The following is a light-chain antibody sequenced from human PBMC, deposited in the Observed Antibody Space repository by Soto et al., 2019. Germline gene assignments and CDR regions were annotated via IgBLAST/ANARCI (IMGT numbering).Light chain of an antibody. V-gene: IGLV2-8*01. Sequence: QSALSQPPSASESPGQSVTISCTGTSSDIGGYNYVSWYQQHPGKAPKLIIYEVSQRPSGVPDRFSGSKSGNTASLTVSGLQADDEADYYCSSYVASNNFVVFGGGTKLTVL. CDR1: SSDIGGYNY. CDR3: SSYVASNNFVV. CDR2: EVS. J-gene: IGLJ2*01.